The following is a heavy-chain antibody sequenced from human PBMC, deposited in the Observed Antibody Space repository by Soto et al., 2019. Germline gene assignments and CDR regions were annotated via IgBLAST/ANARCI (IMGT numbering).Heavy chain of an antibody. CDR3: GIVVVPAADYYYYGMDV. Sequence: EVQLVQSGAEVKKPGESLRISCKGSGYSFTSYWISWVRQMPGKGLEWMGRIDPSDSYTNYSPSFQGHVTISADKSIITAYLQWSSLKASDTAMYYCGIVVVPAADYYYYGMDVWGQGTTVTASS. V-gene: IGHV5-10-1*03. CDR1: GYSFTSYW. J-gene: IGHJ6*02. D-gene: IGHD2-2*01. CDR2: IDPSDSYT.